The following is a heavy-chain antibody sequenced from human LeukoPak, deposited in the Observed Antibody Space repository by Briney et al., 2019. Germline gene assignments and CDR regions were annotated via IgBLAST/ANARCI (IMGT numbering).Heavy chain of an antibody. D-gene: IGHD4-17*01. V-gene: IGHV1-46*01. CDR2: INPSGGST. CDR1: GYTFTSYY. J-gene: IGHJ4*02. Sequence: ASVKVSCKASGYTFTSYYMHWVRQAPGQGLEWMGIINPSGGSTSYAQKLQGRVTMTTDTSTSTAYMELRSLRSDDTAVYYCARAPAWGTVTDGPDYWGQGTLVTVSS. CDR3: ARAPAWGTVTDGPDY.